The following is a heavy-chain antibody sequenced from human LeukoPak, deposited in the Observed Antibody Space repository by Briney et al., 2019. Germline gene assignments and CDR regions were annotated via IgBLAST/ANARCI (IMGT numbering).Heavy chain of an antibody. J-gene: IGHJ2*01. CDR3: TSGPPEWGFDL. Sequence: GASVKVSCKASGYTFTSYDINWVRQAPGQGLEWMGWMSPNSGNTGYAQKFQGRVTMTRDTSISTAYMELNSLRSEDTAVYYCTSGPPEWGFDLWGRGTLVTVSS. D-gene: IGHD1-14*01. CDR1: GYTFTSYD. CDR2: MSPNSGNT. V-gene: IGHV1-8*01.